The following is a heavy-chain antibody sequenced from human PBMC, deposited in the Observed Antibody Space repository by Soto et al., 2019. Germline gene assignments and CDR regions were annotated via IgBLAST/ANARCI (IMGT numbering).Heavy chain of an antibody. D-gene: IGHD1-7*01. Sequence: PGGSLRLSCAASGFTFDDYAMHWVRQAPGEGLEWVSGISWNSGSIGYADSVKGRFTISRDNAKNSLYLQMNSLRAEDTALYYCAKGQGYNWNYANWFDPWGQGTLVTVSS. CDR3: AKGQGYNWNYANWFDP. CDR1: GFTFDDYA. J-gene: IGHJ5*02. CDR2: ISWNSGSI. V-gene: IGHV3-9*01.